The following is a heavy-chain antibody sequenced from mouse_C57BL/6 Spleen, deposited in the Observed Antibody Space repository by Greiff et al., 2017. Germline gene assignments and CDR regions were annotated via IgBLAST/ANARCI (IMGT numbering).Heavy chain of an antibody. CDR1: GYTFTDYN. D-gene: IGHD3-2*02. V-gene: IGHV1-18*01. CDR3: ARERSGSYYCDY. J-gene: IGHJ2*01. Sequence: EVQLQQSGPELVKPGASVKIPCKASGYTFTDYNMDWVKQSHGKSLEWNGDIIPNNGGTIYNQKFKGKATLTVDKSSSTAYMPLSSLTSEDSAVYFCARERSGSYYCDYWGQGTTLTVSS. CDR2: IIPNNGGT.